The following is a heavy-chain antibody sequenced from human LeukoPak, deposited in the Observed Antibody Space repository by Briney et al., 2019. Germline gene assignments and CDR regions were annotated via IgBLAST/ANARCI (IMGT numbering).Heavy chain of an antibody. CDR1: GFTFSSYG. D-gene: IGHD6-19*01. Sequence: GGSLRLSCAASGFTFSSYGMHWVRQAPGKGLEWVAFIRYDGSNKYYADSVKGRFTISRDNSKNTLYLQMNSLRAEDTAVYYCANIIRAVAGTSSDDAFDIWGQGTMVTVSS. CDR3: ANIIRAVAGTSSDDAFDI. J-gene: IGHJ3*02. CDR2: IRYDGSNK. V-gene: IGHV3-30*02.